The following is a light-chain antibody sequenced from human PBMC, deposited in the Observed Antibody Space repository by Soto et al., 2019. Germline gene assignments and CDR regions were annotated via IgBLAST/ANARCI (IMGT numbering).Light chain of an antibody. V-gene: IGKV1-9*01. Sequence: DIQLTQSPSFLSASVGDRVTITCRASQGISSYLAWYQQKPGKAPKLLIYAASTLQGGVPSRFSGSESGTEFTLTISSLQPEDFATYYCQQLNTYALTFGGGTKVDI. CDR3: QQLNTYALT. J-gene: IGKJ4*01. CDR1: QGISSY. CDR2: AAS.